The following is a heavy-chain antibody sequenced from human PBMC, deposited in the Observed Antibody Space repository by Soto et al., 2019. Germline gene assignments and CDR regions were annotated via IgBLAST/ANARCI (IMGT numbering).Heavy chain of an antibody. V-gene: IGHV1-18*01. J-gene: IGHJ6*02. D-gene: IGHD2-15*01. Sequence: QVQLVQSGAEVKKPGASVKVSCKASGYTFTSYGITWVRQAPGQGREWMGWISAYNGNTNYAQKLQGRVTMTTDTSTSTAYMELRSLRSDDTAVYYCARDGRYCSGGSCYPDMYFCYYGMDVWGQGTTVTVSS. CDR1: GYTFTSYG. CDR3: ARDGRYCSGGSCYPDMYFCYYGMDV. CDR2: ISAYNGNT.